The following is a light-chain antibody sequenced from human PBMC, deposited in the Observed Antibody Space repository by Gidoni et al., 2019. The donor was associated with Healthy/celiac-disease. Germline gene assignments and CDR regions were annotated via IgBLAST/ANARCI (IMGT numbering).Light chain of an antibody. CDR1: SSDVGDYNY. CDR3: SSYTSSSTYV. CDR2: DGS. Sequence: QSALTQPASVSGSPVQSITISCTGTSSDVGDYNYVSWYQQHPGKAPKLMIYDGSNRPSVVSSRFSGSKSSTTTSLTSAGLQTEDEADYYCSSYTSSSTYVFGTGTKVTVL. J-gene: IGLJ1*01. V-gene: IGLV2-14*03.